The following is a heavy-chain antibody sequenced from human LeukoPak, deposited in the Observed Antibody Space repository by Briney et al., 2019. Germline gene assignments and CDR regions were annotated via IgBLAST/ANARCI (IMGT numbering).Heavy chain of an antibody. Sequence: ASVKVSCKVSGYTLTELSMHWVRQAPGKGREWMGGFDPEDGERIYAQKFQGRVNMTEDTSTDTAYTELRSLRCEDTAVYYCATAAPYYDILTGYNQWGQGTLVTVSS. CDR3: ATAAPYYDILTGYNQ. D-gene: IGHD3-9*01. J-gene: IGHJ4*02. V-gene: IGHV1-24*01. CDR1: GYTLTELS. CDR2: FDPEDGER.